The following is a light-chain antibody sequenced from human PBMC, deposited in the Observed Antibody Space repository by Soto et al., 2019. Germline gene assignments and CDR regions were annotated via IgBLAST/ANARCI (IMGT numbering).Light chain of an antibody. V-gene: IGLV1-40*01. J-gene: IGLJ2*01. CDR3: QSYDSSLSGVV. CDR1: SSNIGAYYD. Sequence: QAVVTQPPSVSGAPGQRVTISCTGSSSNIGAYYDVHWYQQLPGTAPKLLIYGNTNRPSGVPDRFSGSKSGTSASLAITGLQAEDEADYYCQSYDSSLSGVVFGGGTQLTVL. CDR2: GNT.